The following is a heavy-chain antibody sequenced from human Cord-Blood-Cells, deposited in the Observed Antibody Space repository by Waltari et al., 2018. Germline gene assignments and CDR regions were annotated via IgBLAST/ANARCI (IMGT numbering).Heavy chain of an antibody. D-gene: IGHD1-26*01. CDR2: INPNSAGT. V-gene: IGHV1-2*04. CDR1: GYTDTGYY. Sequence: GQLLQSGAAVKKPVASVKFSCQAAGYTDTGYYMLWVRQAPGKGLEWMGWINPNSAGTNYAQKFQGWVTMTRDTSISTAYMELSRLRPDDTAVYYCARGRRRSGSYYDYWGQGTLVTVSS. CDR3: ARGRRRSGSYYDY. J-gene: IGHJ4*02.